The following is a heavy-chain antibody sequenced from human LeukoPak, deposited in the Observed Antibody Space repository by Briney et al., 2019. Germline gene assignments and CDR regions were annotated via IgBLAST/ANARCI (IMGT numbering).Heavy chain of an antibody. CDR2: ISGSGGST. Sequence: GGSLRLSCAASRFTFSSYAMSWLRQAPGKGLEWVSAISGSGGSTYYADSVKGRFTISRDNSKNTLYLQMNSLRAEDTAVYYCAKDQYFTPNYFDYWGQGTLVTVSS. V-gene: IGHV3-23*01. CDR3: AKDQYFTPNYFDY. CDR1: RFTFSSYA. J-gene: IGHJ4*02. D-gene: IGHD2-15*01.